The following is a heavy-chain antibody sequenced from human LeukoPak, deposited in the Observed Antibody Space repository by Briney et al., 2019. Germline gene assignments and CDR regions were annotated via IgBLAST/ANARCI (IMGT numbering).Heavy chain of an antibody. J-gene: IGHJ4*02. D-gene: IGHD3-22*01. CDR1: GYTFTGYY. Sequence: GASVKVSCKASGYTFTGYYTHWVRQAPGQGLEWMGWINPNSGGTNYAQKFQGRVTMTRDTSISTAYMELSRLRSDDTAVYYCARDYYDSSGYVDYWGQGTLVTVSS. CDR2: INPNSGGT. V-gene: IGHV1-2*02. CDR3: ARDYYDSSGYVDY.